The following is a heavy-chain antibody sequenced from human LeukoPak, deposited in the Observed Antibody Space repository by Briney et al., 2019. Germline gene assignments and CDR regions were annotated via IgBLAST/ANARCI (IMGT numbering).Heavy chain of an antibody. CDR3: ARDQGYYDSSGYDAFDI. CDR1: GYTFTGYY. D-gene: IGHD3-22*01. J-gene: IGHJ3*02. CDR2: INPNSGGT. V-gene: IGHV1-2*02. Sequence: GASVKVSCKASGYTFTGYYMHWVRQAPGQGLEWMGWINPNSGGTNYAQKFQGRVTMTRDTSISTAYMELSRLRSDDTAVYYCARDQGYYDSSGYDAFDIWGQGTMVTVSS.